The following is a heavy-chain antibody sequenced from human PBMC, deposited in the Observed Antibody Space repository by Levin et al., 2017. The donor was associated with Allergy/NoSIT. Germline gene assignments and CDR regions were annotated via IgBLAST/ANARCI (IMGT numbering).Heavy chain of an antibody. CDR1: GFTFSRHA. CDR3: ARERLAAQPDAFDV. CDR2: ISYDGSDK. V-gene: IGHV3-30-3*01. J-gene: IGHJ3*01. Sequence: QAGGSLRLSCAASGFTFSRHALHWVRQAPGKGLEWVSFISYDGSDKYYADSVKGRFSISRDNSKNTLYLQINSLRPDDTAVYYCARERLAAQPDAFDVWGHGTLVTVSS.